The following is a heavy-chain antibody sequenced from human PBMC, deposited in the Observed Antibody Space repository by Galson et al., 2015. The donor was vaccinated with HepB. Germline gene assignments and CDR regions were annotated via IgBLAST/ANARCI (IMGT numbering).Heavy chain of an antibody. Sequence: TCTVSGGSISSDGYYWSWIRQHPGKGLEWIGYIYYSGSTYYNPSLKSRVTISVDTSKNQFSLKLSSVTAADTAVYYCARSGKKAYYDSGSYYRFDYWGQGTLVTVSS. CDR2: IYYSGST. J-gene: IGHJ4*02. CDR1: GGSISSDGYY. D-gene: IGHD3-10*01. CDR3: ARSGKKAYYDSGSYYRFDY. V-gene: IGHV4-31*03.